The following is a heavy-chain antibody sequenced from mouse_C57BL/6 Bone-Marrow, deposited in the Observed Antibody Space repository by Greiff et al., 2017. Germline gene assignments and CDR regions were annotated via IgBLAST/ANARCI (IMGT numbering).Heavy chain of an antibody. D-gene: IGHD2-3*01. V-gene: IGHV1-26*01. CDR3: ASYDGYYPYY. CDR2: INPNNGGT. Sequence: VQLQQSGPELVKPGASVKISCKASGYTFTDYYMNWVKQSHGKSLEWIGDINPNNGGTSYNQKFKGKATLTVDKSSSTAYMELRSLTSEDSAVYYCASYDGYYPYYWGQGTTLTVSS. J-gene: IGHJ2*01. CDR1: GYTFTDYY.